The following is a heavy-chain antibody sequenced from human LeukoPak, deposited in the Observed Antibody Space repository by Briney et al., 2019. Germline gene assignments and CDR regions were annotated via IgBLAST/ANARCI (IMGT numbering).Heavy chain of an antibody. CDR2: ISYDGSNK. J-gene: IGHJ4*02. V-gene: IGHV3-30*04. CDR3: ASMYVLGYSYGYYLDY. D-gene: IGHD5-18*01. CDR1: GFTFSSYA. Sequence: PGGSLRLSCGASGFTFSSYAMHWVRQAPGKGLEWVAVISYDGSNKYYADSVKGRFTISRDNSKNTLYLQMNSLRAEDTDVYYCASMYVLGYSYGYYLDYWGQGTLVTVSS.